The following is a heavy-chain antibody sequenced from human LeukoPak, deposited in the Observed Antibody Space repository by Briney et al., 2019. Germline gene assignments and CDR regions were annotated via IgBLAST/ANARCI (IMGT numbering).Heavy chain of an antibody. CDR1: GYSISSSSYY. CDR2: IYYSGST. CDR3: ARRASGTIFVVPSLFDP. V-gene: IGHV4-39*01. J-gene: IGHJ5*02. Sequence: SETLSLTCAVSGYSISSSSYYWGWIRQPPGKGREWIGSIYYSGSTYYNPSLKSRVTISVDTSKNQFSLKLSSVTAADTAVYYCARRASGTIFVVPSLFDPWGQGTLVTVSS. D-gene: IGHD3-3*01.